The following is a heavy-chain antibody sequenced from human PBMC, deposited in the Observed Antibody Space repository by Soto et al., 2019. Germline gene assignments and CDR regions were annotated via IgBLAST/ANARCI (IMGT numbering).Heavy chain of an antibody. D-gene: IGHD3-22*01. CDR3: AKARYYYDSSGYSNFDY. CDR2: ISWDGGST. J-gene: IGHJ4*02. Sequence: DVQLVESGGVVVQPGGSLRLSCAASGFTFDDYTMHWVRQAPGKGLEWVSLISWDGGSTYYADSVKGRFTISRDNSKNSLYLQMNSLRTEDTALYYCAKARYYYDSSGYSNFDYWGQGTLVTVSS. CDR1: GFTFDDYT. V-gene: IGHV3-43*01.